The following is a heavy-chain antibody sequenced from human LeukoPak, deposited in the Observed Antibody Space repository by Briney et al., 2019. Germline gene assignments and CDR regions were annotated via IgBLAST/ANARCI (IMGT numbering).Heavy chain of an antibody. V-gene: IGHV4-34*01. CDR1: GGSFSGYY. CDR2: INHSGST. CDR3: AREGAIVVVPASHFDY. Sequence: SETLSLTCAVYGGSFSGYYWGWIRQPPGKGLEWIGEINHSGSTNYNPSLKSRVTISVDTSKNQFSLKLSSVTAADTAVYYCAREGAIVVVPASHFDYWGQGTLVTVSS. J-gene: IGHJ4*02. D-gene: IGHD2-2*01.